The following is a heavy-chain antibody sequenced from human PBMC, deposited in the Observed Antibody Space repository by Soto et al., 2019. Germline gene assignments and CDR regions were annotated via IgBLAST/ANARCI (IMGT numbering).Heavy chain of an antibody. CDR1: GLTFSGSA. V-gene: IGHV3-23*01. D-gene: IGHD6-13*01. CDR3: AKIRSIAAAFSDY. CDR2: ISVTGAST. Sequence: GSLRLSCSASGLTFSGSAMSWVRQAPGKGLEWVSSISVTGASTYYADSVQGRFTVSRDNSKDTFFLEMNSLRAEDTAVYFCAKIRSIAAAFSDYWGQGTLVTVSS. J-gene: IGHJ4*02.